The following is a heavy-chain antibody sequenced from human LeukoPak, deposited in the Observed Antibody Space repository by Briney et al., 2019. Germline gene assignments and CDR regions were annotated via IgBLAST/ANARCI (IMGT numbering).Heavy chain of an antibody. D-gene: IGHD4-17*01. Sequence: GGSLRLSCAAFGFTFSNYPMNWVRQAPGKGLEWVSNVRPGDSARSYADSVRGRFTISRDDAKNSLYLQMNSLRDEDTAVYYCATDSHYAFDFWGLGTLVTVSS. CDR2: VRPGDSAR. J-gene: IGHJ4*02. V-gene: IGHV3-48*02. CDR1: GFTFSNYP. CDR3: ATDSHYAFDF.